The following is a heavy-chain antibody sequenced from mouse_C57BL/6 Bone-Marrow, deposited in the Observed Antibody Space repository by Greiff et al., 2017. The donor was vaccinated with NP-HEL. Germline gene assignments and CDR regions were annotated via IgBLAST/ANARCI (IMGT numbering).Heavy chain of an antibody. CDR1: GYTFTSYW. CDR3: ARLDIDYYGSSYPWFAY. Sequence: QVQLQQPGAELVKPGASVKLSCKASGYTFTSYWMQWVKQRPGQGLEWIGEIDPSDSYTNYNQKFKGKATLTVDTSSSTAYMQLSSLTSDDSAVYYCARLDIDYYGSSYPWFAYWGQGTLVTVSA. D-gene: IGHD1-1*01. J-gene: IGHJ3*01. CDR2: IDPSDSYT. V-gene: IGHV1-50*01.